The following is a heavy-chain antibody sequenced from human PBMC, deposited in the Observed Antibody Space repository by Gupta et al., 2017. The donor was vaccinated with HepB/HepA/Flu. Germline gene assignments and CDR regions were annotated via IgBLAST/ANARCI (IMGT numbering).Heavy chain of an antibody. CDR1: GFTFSRYW. CDR3: ARLQSSLRNSRHEEWLLWIDLY. Sequence: EVQLVESGGGLVQPGGSLRLSCAASGFTFSRYWMTWVRQAPGKGLEWVANIKEDGSEKYYVDSVKGRFTISRDNAKDSMFLQMNGLRADDTAVYYCARLQSSLRNSRHEEWLLWIDLYWGQGALVTVSS. D-gene: IGHD3-3*01. V-gene: IGHV3-7*01. CDR2: IKEDGSEK. J-gene: IGHJ4*02.